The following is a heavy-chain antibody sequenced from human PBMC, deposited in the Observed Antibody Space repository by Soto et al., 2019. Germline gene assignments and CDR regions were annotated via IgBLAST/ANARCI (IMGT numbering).Heavy chain of an antibody. J-gene: IGHJ4*02. CDR2: IYPGDSHT. CDR1: GYRFTTNW. V-gene: IGHV5-51*01. CDR3: ARTYSSGWYSGYYFDY. D-gene: IGHD6-19*01. Sequence: PGESLKISCQASGYRFTTNWIGWVRQMPGKGLEWMGIIYPGDSHTTYSPSFEGQVTISADKSISTAYLQWSSLKASDTAMYYCARTYSSGWYSGYYFDYWGQGTLVTVSS.